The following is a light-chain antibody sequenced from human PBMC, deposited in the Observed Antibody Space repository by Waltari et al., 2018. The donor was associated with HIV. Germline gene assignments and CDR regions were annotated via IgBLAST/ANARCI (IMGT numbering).Light chain of an antibody. J-gene: IGKJ1*01. CDR2: KAS. CDR3: QQYNSYPLT. CDR1: QSISSW. Sequence: DIHMTQSPSTLSASVGDRVTITCRASQSISSWLAWYQQKPGKAPKLLIYKASSLESGVPSRFSGSGSGTEFTLTISSLQPDDFATYYCQQYNSYPLTFGQGTKVEIK. V-gene: IGKV1-5*03.